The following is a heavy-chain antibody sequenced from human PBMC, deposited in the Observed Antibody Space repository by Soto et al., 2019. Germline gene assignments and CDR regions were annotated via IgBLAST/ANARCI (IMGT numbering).Heavy chain of an antibody. Sequence: PGGSLRLSCAASGCTFSDHYMDWVRQAPGKGLEWVGRTRNKANSHTTEYAASVKGRFTISRDDSKNSLYLQMNSLKVEDTAVYYCARATTVTDYWGQGALVTVSS. CDR3: ARATTVTDY. V-gene: IGHV3-72*01. CDR2: TRNKANSHTT. CDR1: GCTFSDHY. J-gene: IGHJ4*02. D-gene: IGHD4-17*01.